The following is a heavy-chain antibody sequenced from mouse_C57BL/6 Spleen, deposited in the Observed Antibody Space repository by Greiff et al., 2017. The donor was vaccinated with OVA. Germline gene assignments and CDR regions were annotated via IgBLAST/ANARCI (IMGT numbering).Heavy chain of an antibody. CDR3: AGQLGVRGAFAY. D-gene: IGHD3-2*01. CDR1: GFTFSDYY. V-gene: IGHV5-16*01. Sequence: VQLKESEGGLVQPGSSMKLSCTASGFTFSDYYMAWVRQVPEKGLEWVANINYDGSSTYYLDSLKSRFIISRDNAKNILYLQMSSLKSEDTATYYCAGQLGVRGAFAYWGQGTLVTVSA. CDR2: INYDGSST. J-gene: IGHJ3*01.